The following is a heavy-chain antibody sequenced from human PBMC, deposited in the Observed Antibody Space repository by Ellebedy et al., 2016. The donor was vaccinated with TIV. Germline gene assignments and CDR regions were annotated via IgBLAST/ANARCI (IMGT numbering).Heavy chain of an antibody. V-gene: IGHV1-18*01. CDR3: TRRLEGATPDAFYV. D-gene: IGHD1-26*01. CDR2: ISPYNDHT. CDR1: STYA. Sequence: AASVKVSCKASSTYASNWVRQGPGQGLARMGWISPYNDHTDYAQKLQGRVTMTIDTSTTNASMELRSLSSDDTAIDYCTRRLEGATPDAFYVWGQGTVVTVSS. J-gene: IGHJ3*01.